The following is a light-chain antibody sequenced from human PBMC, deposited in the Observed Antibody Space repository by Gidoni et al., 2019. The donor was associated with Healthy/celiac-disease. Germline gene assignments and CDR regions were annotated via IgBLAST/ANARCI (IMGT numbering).Light chain of an antibody. V-gene: IGKV3-20*01. CDR1: QSVSSSH. CDR2: GAS. CDR3: QQYGSSPYT. J-gene: IGKJ2*01. Sequence: EIVLTQSPGTLSLSPGERATLSCRASQSVSSSHLAWYQQKPGQAPRLLIYGASRRATGIPDRFSGSGSGTDFSLTISRLEPEDFAVYYCQQYGSSPYTFGQWTKLEIK.